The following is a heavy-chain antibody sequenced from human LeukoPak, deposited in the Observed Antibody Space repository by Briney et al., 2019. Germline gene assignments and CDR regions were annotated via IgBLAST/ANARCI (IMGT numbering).Heavy chain of an antibody. CDR1: GGSISSSSYY. J-gene: IGHJ4*02. V-gene: IGHV4-39*01. D-gene: IGHD2-15*01. CDR3: ARTGGIVVVAATVDY. Sequence: SETLPLTCTVSGGSISSSSYYWGWIRQPPGKGLEWIGSIYYSGSTYYNPSLKSRVTISVDASKNQFSLKLSSVTAADTAVYYCARTGGIVVVAATVDYWGQGTLVTVSS. CDR2: IYYSGST.